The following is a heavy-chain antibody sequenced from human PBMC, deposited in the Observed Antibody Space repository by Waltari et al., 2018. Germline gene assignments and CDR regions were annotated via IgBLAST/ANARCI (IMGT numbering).Heavy chain of an antibody. J-gene: IGHJ4*02. CDR1: VYNLNSYA. D-gene: IGHD2-15*01. Sequence: QVQLVQSGAEVQKPGASVKISCTASVYNLNSYAMNWVRRAPGQGLEGMVLINTNTGNPTYAHGFTGRFVFSLDTSVSTAYLQISSLKAEDTAVYYCARDRYCSGGSCYPFDYWGQGTLVTVSS. V-gene: IGHV7-4-1*02. CDR2: INTNTGNP. CDR3: ARDRYCSGGSCYPFDY.